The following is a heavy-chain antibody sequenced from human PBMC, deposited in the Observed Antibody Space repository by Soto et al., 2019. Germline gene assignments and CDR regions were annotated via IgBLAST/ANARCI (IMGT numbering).Heavy chain of an antibody. J-gene: IGHJ5*02. Sequence: QVQLQESGPGLVKPSETLSLTCTVSGGSISSYYWSWIRQPAGKGLEWIGRIYSGGSTDYNPSLKSRVTLSVDTSKNQFSLKLSSVTAADTAVYYCARGPPVLRFLEWLLSFDPWGQGTLVTVSS. CDR3: ARGPPVLRFLEWLLSFDP. V-gene: IGHV4-4*07. D-gene: IGHD3-3*01. CDR2: IYSGGST. CDR1: GGSISSYY.